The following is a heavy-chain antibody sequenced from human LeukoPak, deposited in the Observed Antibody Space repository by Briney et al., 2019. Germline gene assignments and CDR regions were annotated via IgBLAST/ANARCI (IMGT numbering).Heavy chain of an antibody. CDR3: ARDRAARHLDY. V-gene: IGHV3-33*01. CDR1: GFTFSNHG. Sequence: GGSLRLSCAASGFTFSNHGMHWVRQAPGKGLEWVVVIWYDGSNKYYADSVKGRFTISRDNSKNTVYLQMNSLRAEDTAVYYCARDRAARHLDYWGQGTLVTVSS. CDR2: IWYDGSNK. J-gene: IGHJ4*02. D-gene: IGHD6-6*01.